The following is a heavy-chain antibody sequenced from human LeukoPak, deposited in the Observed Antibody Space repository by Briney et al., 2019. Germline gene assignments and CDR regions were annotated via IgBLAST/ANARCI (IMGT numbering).Heavy chain of an antibody. Sequence: GGSLRLSCAASGFTFSTYGMYWVRQAPGKRLEWVTFIRNDGTDEYYADSLKGRFTISRDNSKNTLYLQMNSLRAEDTALYYCAKGRGSHVENAFDIWGQGTMVSVSS. D-gene: IGHD1-26*01. CDR2: IRNDGTDE. V-gene: IGHV3-30*02. CDR3: AKGRGSHVENAFDI. J-gene: IGHJ3*02. CDR1: GFTFSTYG.